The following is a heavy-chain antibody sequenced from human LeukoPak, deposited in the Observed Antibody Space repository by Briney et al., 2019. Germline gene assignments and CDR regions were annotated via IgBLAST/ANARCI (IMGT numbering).Heavy chain of an antibody. J-gene: IGHJ6*02. V-gene: IGHV1-18*01. CDR3: AREVSARFYYYYYGMDV. CDR1: GCTFTSYG. D-gene: IGHD5/OR15-5a*01. CDR2: ISAYNGNT. Sequence: ASVTVSCTASGCTFTSYGISWVRQAPGQGLEWMGWISAYNGNTNYAQKLQGRVTMTTDTSTSTAYMELRSLRSDDTAVYYCAREVSARFYYYYYGMDVWGQGTTVTVSS.